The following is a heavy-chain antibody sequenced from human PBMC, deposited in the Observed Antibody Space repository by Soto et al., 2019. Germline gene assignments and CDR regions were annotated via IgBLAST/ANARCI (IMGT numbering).Heavy chain of an antibody. CDR3: TRAPLPYDFWSGWITLEHDAFDM. J-gene: IGHJ3*02. V-gene: IGHV3-49*03. Sequence: TASGFTFGDYAMSWFRQAPGKGLEWVGFIRSKAYGGTTEYAASVKGRFTISRDDSKSIAYLQMNSLKTEDTAVYYCTRAPLPYDFWSGWITLEHDAFDMWGQGTMVTV. CDR1: GFTFGDYA. D-gene: IGHD3-3*01. CDR2: IRSKAYGGTT.